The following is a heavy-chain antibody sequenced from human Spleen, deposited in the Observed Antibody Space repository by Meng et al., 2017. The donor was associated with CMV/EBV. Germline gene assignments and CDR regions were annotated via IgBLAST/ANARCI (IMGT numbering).Heavy chain of an antibody. CDR1: GYIFSNYG. D-gene: IGHD6-19*01. V-gene: IGHV1-18*01. Sequence: ASVKVSCKASGYIFSNYGISWVRQAPGQGIEWMAWISAYNGDTNYEQRFQGRVTMTTDTSTSTAYMELRSLRSDDTAVYYCARDGVGWADSHVFDIWGQGTMVTVSS. CDR3: ARDGVGWADSHVFDI. CDR2: ISAYNGDT. J-gene: IGHJ3*02.